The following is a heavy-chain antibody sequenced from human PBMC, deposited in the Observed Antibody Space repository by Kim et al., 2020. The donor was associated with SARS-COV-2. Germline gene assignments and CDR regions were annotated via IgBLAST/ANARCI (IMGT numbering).Heavy chain of an antibody. V-gene: IGHV3-48*02. CDR1: GFTFSSYS. CDR3: ASGEQQLVRTAAYYYYGMDV. CDR2: ISSSSSTI. Sequence: GGSLRLSCAASGFTFSSYSMNWVRQAPGKGLEWVSYISSSSSTIYYADSVKGRFTISRDNAKNSLYLQMNSLRDEDTAVYYCASGEQQLVRTAAYYYYGMDVWGQGTTVTVSS. J-gene: IGHJ6*02. D-gene: IGHD6-13*01.